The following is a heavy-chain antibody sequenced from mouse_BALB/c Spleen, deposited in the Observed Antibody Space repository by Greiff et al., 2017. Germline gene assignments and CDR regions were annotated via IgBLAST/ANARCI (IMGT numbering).Heavy chain of an antibody. CDR1: GFTFSSYT. CDR2: ISNGGGST. Sequence: EVKVVESGGGLVQPGGSLKLSCAASGFTFSSYTMSWVRQTPEKRLEWVAYISNGGGSTYYPDTVKGRFTISRDNAKNTLYLQMSSLKSEDTAMYYCARLYYYGSSFYFDYWGQGTTLTVSS. J-gene: IGHJ2*01. D-gene: IGHD1-1*01. CDR3: ARLYYYGSSFYFDY. V-gene: IGHV5-12-2*01.